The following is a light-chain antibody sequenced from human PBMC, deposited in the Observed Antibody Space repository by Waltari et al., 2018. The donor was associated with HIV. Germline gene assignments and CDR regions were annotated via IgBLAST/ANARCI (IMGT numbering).Light chain of an antibody. CDR1: STGVRGYNY. CDR3: CSYTTSNTFV. CDR2: EVN. Sequence: QSALTQPRSVSGSPGQSVTISCTGPSTGVRGYNYVSWYQPHPGNAPQLRILEVNKRPSGVPDRFSGSKSGHTASLTISGLQAEDEADYYCCSYTTSNTFVFGGGTKLTV. J-gene: IGLJ3*02. V-gene: IGLV2-11*01.